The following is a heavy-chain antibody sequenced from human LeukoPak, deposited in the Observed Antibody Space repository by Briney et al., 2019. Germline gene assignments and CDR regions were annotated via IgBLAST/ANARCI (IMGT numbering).Heavy chain of an antibody. CDR3: ARDRGSSWSTHYYYYYMDV. V-gene: IGHV1-2*02. CDR1: GYTFTGYY. D-gene: IGHD6-13*01. J-gene: IGHJ6*03. CDR2: INPNSGGT. Sequence: ASVKVSCKASGYTFTGYYMHWVRQAPGQGLEWMGWINPNSGGTNYAQKFQGRVTMTRDTSISTAYMELSRLRSDDTAVYYCARDRGSSWSTHYYYYYMDVWGKGTTVTVSS.